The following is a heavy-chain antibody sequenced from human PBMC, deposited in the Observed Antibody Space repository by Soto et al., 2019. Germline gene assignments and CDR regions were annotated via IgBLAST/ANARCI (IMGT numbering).Heavy chain of an antibody. Sequence: SETLSLTCTVSGGSISSGGYYLSWIRQHPGKGLEWIGNIYYSGRTYYNPSLKSRVTISVDTSKNQFSLKVSSVTGADTAVYYFAGVFSDPRSFFDPSGQGTQVTVSS. J-gene: IGHJ5*02. CDR3: AGVFSDPRSFFDP. D-gene: IGHD3-3*01. CDR2: IYYSGRT. V-gene: IGHV4-31*03. CDR1: GGSISSGGYY.